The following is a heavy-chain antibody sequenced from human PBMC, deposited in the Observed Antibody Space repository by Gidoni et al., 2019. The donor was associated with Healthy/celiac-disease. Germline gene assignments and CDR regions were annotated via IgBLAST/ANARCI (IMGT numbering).Heavy chain of an antibody. V-gene: IGHV3-43*01. J-gene: IGHJ4*02. D-gene: IGHD2-21*01. CDR3: AKSGVLWWSDDSHHFDF. Sequence: EVQLVESGGVVVQPGWSLRLSSAASGFTLGDYPMCWVRQAPGKGLEWVSLISWDGGSTYYADSVKGRFTISRDNSKDFLYLQMNSLRIEDTALYYCAKSGVLWWSDDSHHFDFWGQGTLVTVSS. CDR1: GFTLGDYP. CDR2: ISWDGGST.